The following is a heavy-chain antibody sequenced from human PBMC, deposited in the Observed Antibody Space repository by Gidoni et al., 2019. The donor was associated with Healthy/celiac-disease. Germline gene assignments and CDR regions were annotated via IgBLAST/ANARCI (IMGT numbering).Heavy chain of an antibody. CDR1: GFTFSSYS. J-gene: IGHJ4*02. D-gene: IGHD1-26*01. Sequence: EVQLVESGGGLVKPGGSLRLSCAASGFTFSSYSMNWVRQAPGKGLEWVSSISSSSSYIYYADSVKGRFTISRDNAKNSLYLQMNSLRAEDTAVYYCARGIRVGATGELGYWGQGTLVTVSS. CDR3: ARGIRVGATGELGY. V-gene: IGHV3-21*01. CDR2: ISSSSSYI.